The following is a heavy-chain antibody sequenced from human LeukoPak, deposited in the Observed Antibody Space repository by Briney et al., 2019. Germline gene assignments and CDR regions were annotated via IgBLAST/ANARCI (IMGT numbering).Heavy chain of an antibody. D-gene: IGHD1-26*01. CDR2: ISGSGGST. Sequence: PGGSLRLSCAASGFTFSSYAMSWVRQAPGKELEWVSAISGSGGSTYYADSVKGRFTISRDNSKNTLYLQMNSLRAEDTAVYYCAKNLTKVGAIAYWGQGTLVTVSS. V-gene: IGHV3-23*01. CDR3: AKNLTKVGAIAY. CDR1: GFTFSSYA. J-gene: IGHJ4*02.